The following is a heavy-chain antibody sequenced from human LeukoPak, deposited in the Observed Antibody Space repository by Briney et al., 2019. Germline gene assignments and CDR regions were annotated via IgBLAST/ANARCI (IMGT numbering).Heavy chain of an antibody. CDR3: ATSWRRFLEYYQY. J-gene: IGHJ4*02. CDR2: ISADGSRT. Sequence: PGGSLRLSCTASGFTFMSYAMTWVRQVPGEGLEWVSEISADGSRTRYADSVKGRFTISKDNSKNTLYLQMNGLRVEDTAVYCATSWRRFLEYYQYWGQGTLVTVSS. CDR1: GFTFMSYA. D-gene: IGHD3-3*01. V-gene: IGHV3-23*01.